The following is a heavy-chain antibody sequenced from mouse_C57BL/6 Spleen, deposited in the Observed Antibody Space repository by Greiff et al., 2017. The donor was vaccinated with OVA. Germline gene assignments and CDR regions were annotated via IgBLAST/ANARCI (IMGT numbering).Heavy chain of an antibody. Sequence: VQLQQPGAELVRPGSSVKLSCKASGYTFTSYWMDWVKQRPGQGLEWIGNIYPSDSETHYNQKFKDKATLTVDKSSSTAYMQLSSLTSEDSAVYYCARLGDYDYDSDYWGQGTTLTVSS. D-gene: IGHD2-4*01. CDR1: GYTFTSYW. J-gene: IGHJ2*01. CDR2: IYPSDSET. V-gene: IGHV1-61*01. CDR3: ARLGDYDYDSDY.